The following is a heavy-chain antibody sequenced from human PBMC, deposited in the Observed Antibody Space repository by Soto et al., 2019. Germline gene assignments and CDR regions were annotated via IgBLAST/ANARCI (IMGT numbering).Heavy chain of an antibody. V-gene: IGHV1-18*01. CDR2: IRVRNGDT. CDR3: ARESRTWVDGVIGPGDY. J-gene: IGHJ4*02. D-gene: IGHD3-10*01. CDR1: GYIFTSND. Sequence: QVQFVQSGAEVKEPGDSVKVSCRASGYIFTSNDITWVRQAPVQGLEWMGWIRVRNGDTHYAPKFRGRVTVTRATSTSTAYMELRSLRSDDTAVYYCARESRTWVDGVIGPGDYWGQGTLVTVSS.